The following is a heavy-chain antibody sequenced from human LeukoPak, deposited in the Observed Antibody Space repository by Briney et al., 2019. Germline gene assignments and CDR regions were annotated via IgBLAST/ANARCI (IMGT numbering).Heavy chain of an antibody. CDR2: INHSGST. CDR1: GGSFSGYY. J-gene: IGHJ4*02. CDR3: ARGRSLDY. V-gene: IGHV4-34*01. Sequence: SETLSLTCAVYGGSFSGYYWSWIRQPPGKGLEWIGEINHSGSTNYNPSLKSRVTISVDASKNQFSLKLSSVTAADTAVYYCARGRSLDYWGQGTLVTVSS.